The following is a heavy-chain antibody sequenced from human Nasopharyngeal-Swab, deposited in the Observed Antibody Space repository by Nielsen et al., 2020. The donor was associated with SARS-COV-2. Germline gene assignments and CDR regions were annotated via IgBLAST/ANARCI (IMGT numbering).Heavy chain of an antibody. CDR1: GFTFSSYA. Sequence: GGSLRLSCAASGFTFSSYAMSWVRQAPGKGLEWVSSFSGSGGTTYYTDAVKGRFTISRDNSKNMLYLQMNSLRAEDTAVYYCAKDLSYDSSGYYDYWGQGTLVTVSS. V-gene: IGHV3-23*01. CDR2: FSGSGGTT. CDR3: AKDLSYDSSGYYDY. D-gene: IGHD3-22*01. J-gene: IGHJ4*02.